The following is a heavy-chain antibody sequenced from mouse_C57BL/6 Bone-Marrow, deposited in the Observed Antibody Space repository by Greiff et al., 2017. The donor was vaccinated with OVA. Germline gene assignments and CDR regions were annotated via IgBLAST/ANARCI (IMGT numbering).Heavy chain of an antibody. CDR3: ARRDYYSNPWFAY. Sequence: QVQLQQSGAELARPGASVKLSCKASGYTFTSYGISWVKQRTGQGLEWIGEIYPRSGNTYYNEKFKGKATLTADKSSSTAYMELRSLTSEDSAVYFCARRDYYSNPWFAYWGQGTLVTVSA. J-gene: IGHJ3*01. D-gene: IGHD2-5*01. CDR2: IYPRSGNT. CDR1: GYTFTSYG. V-gene: IGHV1-81*01.